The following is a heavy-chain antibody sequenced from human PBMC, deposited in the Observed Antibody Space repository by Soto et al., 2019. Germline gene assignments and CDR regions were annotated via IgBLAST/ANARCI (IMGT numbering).Heavy chain of an antibody. D-gene: IGHD1-1*01. CDR1: GYGFTTYG. Sequence: QVHLVQSGAEVKKPGASVKVSCKGSGYGFTTYGITWVRQAPGQGLEWMAWISAHNGNTNYVQKLQGRVTVTRDTSTNTAYMALRSLRSDDTAVYYCARGRYGDYWGQGALVTVSS. CDR2: ISAHNGNT. CDR3: ARGRYGDY. V-gene: IGHV1-18*01. J-gene: IGHJ4*02.